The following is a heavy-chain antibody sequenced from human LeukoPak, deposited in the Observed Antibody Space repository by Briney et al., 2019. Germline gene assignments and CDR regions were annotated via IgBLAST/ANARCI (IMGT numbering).Heavy chain of an antibody. J-gene: IGHJ6*03. CDR3: ARDRFIAVAANGYYYYYMDV. D-gene: IGHD6-19*01. CDR1: GFTFSSYA. CDR2: ISSNGGST. V-gene: IGHV3-64*01. Sequence: PGGSLRLSCAASGFTFSSYAMHWVRQAPGKGLEYVSAISSNGGSTYYANSVKGRFTISRDNSKNTLYLQMGSLRAEDMAVYYCARDRFIAVAANGYYYYYMDVWGKGTTVTVSS.